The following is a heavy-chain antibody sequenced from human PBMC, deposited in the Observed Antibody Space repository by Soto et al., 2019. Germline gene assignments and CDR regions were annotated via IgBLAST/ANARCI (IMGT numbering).Heavy chain of an antibody. CDR2: IYWDDDK. CDR1: RFSLSTIGVG. Sequence: QITLKESGPTLVKPTQTLTLTCTFSRFSLSTIGVGVGWIRQPPGKALEWLALIYWDDDKRYSPSLKSRLTVTXDXSXNXXVLTMTNMDPVDTATYYCVQSRCGGDCLQSYSSHSYYGLDVWGQGTTVTVSS. J-gene: IGHJ6*02. CDR3: VQSRCGGDCLQSYSSHSYYGLDV. D-gene: IGHD2-21*02. V-gene: IGHV2-5*02.